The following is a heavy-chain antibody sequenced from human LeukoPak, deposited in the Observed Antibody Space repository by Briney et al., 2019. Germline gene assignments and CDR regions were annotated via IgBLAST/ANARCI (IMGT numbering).Heavy chain of an antibody. V-gene: IGHV3-23*01. CDR3: AKDTTLDYYDSSGMGFDY. Sequence: GGSLRLSCAASGFTFSSYAMSRVRQAPGKGLEWVSAISGSGGSTYYADSVKGRFTISRDNSKNTLYLQMNSLRAEDTAVYYCAKDTTLDYYDSSGMGFDYWGQGTLVTVSS. CDR1: GFTFSSYA. CDR2: ISGSGGST. D-gene: IGHD3-22*01. J-gene: IGHJ4*02.